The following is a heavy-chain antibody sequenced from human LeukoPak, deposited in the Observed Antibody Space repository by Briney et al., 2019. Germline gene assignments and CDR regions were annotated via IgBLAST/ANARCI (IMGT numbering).Heavy chain of an antibody. J-gene: IGHJ4*02. Sequence: PGGSLRLSCAASGFTFSSYAMSWVRQAPGKGLEWVSTISGSSGSTYYADSVKGRFTISRDNSKNTLYLQMNSPRAEDTAVYYCAKVEDMAIHDYWGQGTLVTVSS. CDR2: ISGSSGST. CDR1: GFTFSSYA. CDR3: AKVEDMAIHDY. D-gene: IGHD2-15*01. V-gene: IGHV3-23*01.